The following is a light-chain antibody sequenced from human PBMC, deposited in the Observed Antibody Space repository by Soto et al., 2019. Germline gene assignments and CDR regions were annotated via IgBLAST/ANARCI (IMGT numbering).Light chain of an antibody. CDR1: QSVSSY. CDR3: QQRSDWLT. CDR2: DAS. V-gene: IGKV3-11*01. J-gene: IGKJ4*01. Sequence: ELVLTQSPATLSLSPGERATLSCRASQSVSSYLAWFQQKPGQAPRLLIYDASKRATGIPARFSGSGSGTEFTLTISSLEPEDFAVYYCQQRSDWLTFGGGTKVDIK.